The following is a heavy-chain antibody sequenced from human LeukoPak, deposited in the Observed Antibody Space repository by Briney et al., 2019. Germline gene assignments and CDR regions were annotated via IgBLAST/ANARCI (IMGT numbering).Heavy chain of an antibody. V-gene: IGHV3-53*01. CDR2: IYSGGST. CDR3: ARGGGYCSSTSCFRVFDY. D-gene: IGHD2-2*01. J-gene: IGHJ4*02. Sequence: QSGGSLRLSCAASGFTVSSNYMSWVRQAPGKGLEWVSVIYSGGSTYYADSVKGRFTISRDNSKNTLYLQMNSLRAEDTAVYYCARGGGYCSSTSCFRVFDYWGQGTLVTVSS. CDR1: GFTVSSNY.